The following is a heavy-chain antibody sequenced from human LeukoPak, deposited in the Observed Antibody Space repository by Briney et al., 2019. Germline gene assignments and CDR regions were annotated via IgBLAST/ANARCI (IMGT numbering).Heavy chain of an antibody. J-gene: IGHJ6*02. Sequence: GGSLRLSCAASGFPFSSYAMSWVRQAPGKGLEWVSAISGSGGNTYYADSVKGRFTISGDSSKNMLYLQMNSLRAEDTAVYYCAKASGSYPLYYYNMDVWGQGTTVTVSS. CDR1: GFPFSSYA. D-gene: IGHD1-26*01. V-gene: IGHV3-23*01. CDR3: AKASGSYPLYYYNMDV. CDR2: ISGSGGNT.